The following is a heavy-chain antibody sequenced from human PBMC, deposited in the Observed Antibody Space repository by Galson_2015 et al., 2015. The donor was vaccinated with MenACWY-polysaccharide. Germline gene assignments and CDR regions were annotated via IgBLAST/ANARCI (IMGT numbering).Heavy chain of an antibody. D-gene: IGHD2-2*02. J-gene: IGHJ6*02. CDR1: GFTFSSYV. Sequence: SLRLSCAASGFTFSSYVMTWVRQAPGKGLEWVSGVSGSGGTTDYADSVKGRFTISRDNSRSTVYLHMNSLRAEDTAVYYCATVPSAILGLNDHYHYGSVVGGQGPAVTGSS. CDR2: VSGSGGTT. V-gene: IGHV3-23*01. CDR3: ATVPSAILGLNDHYHYGSVV.